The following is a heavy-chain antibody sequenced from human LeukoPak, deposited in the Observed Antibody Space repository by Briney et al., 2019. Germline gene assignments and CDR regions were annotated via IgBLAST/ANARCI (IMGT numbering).Heavy chain of an antibody. D-gene: IGHD2/OR15-2a*01. J-gene: IGHJ4*02. CDR3: ASTIVLYHAGQIDY. V-gene: IGHV4-38-2*02. CDR1: GYSISSGYY. CDR2: IYHSGST. Sequence: SETLSLTCTVSGYSISSGYYWGWIRQPPGKGLEWIGSIYHSGSTYYNPSLKSRVTISVDTSKNQFSLKLSSVTAADTAVYYCASTIVLYHAGQIDYWGQGTLVTVSS.